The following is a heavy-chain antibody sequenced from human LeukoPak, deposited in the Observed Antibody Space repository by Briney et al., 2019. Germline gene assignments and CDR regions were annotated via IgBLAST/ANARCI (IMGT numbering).Heavy chain of an antibody. CDR2: ISSSSSYI. D-gene: IGHD3-9*01. Sequence: GGSLRLSCAASGFTFSSYSMNWVRQAPGKGLEWVSSISSSSSYIYYAGSVKGRFTISRDNAKNSLYLQMNSLRAEDTAVYYCARDPSSYYDILTGYAPHWFDPWGQETLVTVSS. V-gene: IGHV3-21*01. CDR1: GFTFSSYS. CDR3: ARDPSSYYDILTGYAPHWFDP. J-gene: IGHJ5*02.